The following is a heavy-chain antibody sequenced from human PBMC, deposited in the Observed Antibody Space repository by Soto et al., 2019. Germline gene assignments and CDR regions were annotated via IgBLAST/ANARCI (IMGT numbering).Heavy chain of an antibody. CDR3: VKEGYMRSDWYGQFDY. D-gene: IGHD6-19*01. V-gene: IGHV3-64D*06. CDR1: GFTFNSYA. CDR2: ISSYGADT. J-gene: IGHJ4*02. Sequence: PGGSLRLSCSASGFTFNSYAMHWVRQAPGKGLEFVSAISSYGADTYYADSVKGRFAISRDNSKNTLYLQMSSLRAEDTALYYCVKEGYMRSDWYGQFDYWGQGALVTVYS.